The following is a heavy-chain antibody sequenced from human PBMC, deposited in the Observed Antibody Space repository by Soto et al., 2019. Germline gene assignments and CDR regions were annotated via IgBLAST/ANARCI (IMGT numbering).Heavy chain of an antibody. D-gene: IGHD4-17*01. J-gene: IGHJ4*02. Sequence: SETLSLTCTVSGGSISSGDYYWSWIRQPPGKGLEWIGYIYYSGSTYYNPSLKSRVTISVDTSKNQFSLKLSSVTAADTAVYYCARVGTVTTTFDYWGQGTLVTVSS. CDR3: ARVGTVTTTFDY. CDR2: IYYSGST. CDR1: GGSISSGDYY. V-gene: IGHV4-30-4*01.